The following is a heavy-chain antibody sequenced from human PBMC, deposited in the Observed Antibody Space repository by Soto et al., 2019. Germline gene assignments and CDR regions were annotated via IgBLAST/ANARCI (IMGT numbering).Heavy chain of an antibody. V-gene: IGHV3-15*01. Sequence: EVQLVESGGGLVQAGGSLRLSCGASGFIFSSAWMSWVRQAPGRGLEYVGRIKSRRNGGTADYASAVKGRFTISRDDSKNTLYLQINRLETEDTGVYYCTTDLFRDRAFHNDYWGQGTLVTVSS. CDR2: IKSRRNGGTA. CDR3: TTDLFRDRAFHNDY. CDR1: GFIFSSAW. D-gene: IGHD3-3*02. J-gene: IGHJ4*02.